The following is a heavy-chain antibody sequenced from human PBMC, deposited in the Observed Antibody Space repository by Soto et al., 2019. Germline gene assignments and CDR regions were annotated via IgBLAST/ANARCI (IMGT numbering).Heavy chain of an antibody. CDR3: ARRRVPYYYDSSGYHDAFDI. D-gene: IGHD3-22*01. V-gene: IGHV1-3*01. J-gene: IGHJ3*02. CDR1: GYTFTSYA. Sequence: ASVKVSCKASGYTFTSYAMHWVRQAPGQRLEWMGWINAGNGNTKYSQKFQGRVTITRDTSASTAYMELSSLRSEDTAVYYCARRRVPYYYDSSGYHDAFDIWGQGTMVTV. CDR2: INAGNGNT.